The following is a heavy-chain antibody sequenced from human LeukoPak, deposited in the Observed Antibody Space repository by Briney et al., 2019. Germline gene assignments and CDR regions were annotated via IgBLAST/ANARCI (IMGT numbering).Heavy chain of an antibody. V-gene: IGHV1-18*04. J-gene: IGHJ4*02. CDR2: VSAYNGNT. Sequence: APVKVSCKASGYTVTSYGISWVRQAPGQGLEWMRWVSAYNGNTDYAQKLHGRVTMTTDTSTSTAYMELRSLRSDDTAVYYSARALGLIAVAGTGGYWGQGTLVTVSS. CDR1: GYTVTSYG. D-gene: IGHD6-19*01. CDR3: ARALGLIAVAGTGGY.